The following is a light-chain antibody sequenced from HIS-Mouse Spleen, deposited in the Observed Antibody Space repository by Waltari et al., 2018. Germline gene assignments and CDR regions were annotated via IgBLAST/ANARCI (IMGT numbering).Light chain of an antibody. CDR3: AAWDDSLSGVV. Sequence: QSVLTQPPSASGTPGQRVTISCSGSSSNIGRNYVYWYQQPPGTAPKLLIYRNNQRPSGVPDRFSGSKSGTSASLAISGLRSEDEADYYCAAWDDSLSGVVFGGGTKLTVL. V-gene: IGLV1-47*01. CDR2: RNN. J-gene: IGLJ2*01. CDR1: SSNIGRNY.